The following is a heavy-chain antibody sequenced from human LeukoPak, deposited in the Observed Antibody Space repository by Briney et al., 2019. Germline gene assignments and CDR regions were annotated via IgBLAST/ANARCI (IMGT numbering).Heavy chain of an antibody. CDR1: GYTFTGYY. V-gene: IGHV1-2*02. Sequence: ASVKVSCKASGYTFTGYYMHWVRQAPGQGLEWMGWINPNSGGTNYAQKFQGRVTITTDESTSTAYMELSSLRSEDTAVYYCAREGRDTAMASAGWFDPWGQGTLVTVSS. CDR3: AREGRDTAMASAGWFDP. CDR2: INPNSGGT. D-gene: IGHD5-18*01. J-gene: IGHJ5*02.